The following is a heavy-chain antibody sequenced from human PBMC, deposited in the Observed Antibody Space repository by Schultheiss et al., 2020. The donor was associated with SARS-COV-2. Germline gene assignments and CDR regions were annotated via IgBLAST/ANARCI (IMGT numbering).Heavy chain of an antibody. D-gene: IGHD2-15*01. Sequence: ETLSLTCTVSGGSVSSGSYYWSWIRQPPGKGLEWIGYIYYSGSTNYNPSLKSRVTISVDTSKNQFSLKLSSVTAADTAVYYCARASSSLLNYYYYGMDVWGQGTTVTVSS. CDR3: ARASSSLLNYYYYGMDV. J-gene: IGHJ6*02. CDR1: GGSVSSGSYY. CDR2: IYYSGST. V-gene: IGHV4-61*01.